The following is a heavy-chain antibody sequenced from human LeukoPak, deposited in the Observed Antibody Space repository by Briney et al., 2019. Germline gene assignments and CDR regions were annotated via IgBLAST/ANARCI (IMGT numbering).Heavy chain of an antibody. CDR3: ARDLSDVVVTENWFDP. J-gene: IGHJ5*02. D-gene: IGHD2-21*02. Sequence: GGSLRLSCAASGFTFSSYTMNWVRQAPGKGLEWVSSISSSSSYIYYADSVKGRFTISRDNAKNSLYLQMNSLRAEDTAVYYCARDLSDVVVTENWFDPWGQGTLVTVSS. CDR1: GFTFSSYT. V-gene: IGHV3-21*01. CDR2: ISSSSSYI.